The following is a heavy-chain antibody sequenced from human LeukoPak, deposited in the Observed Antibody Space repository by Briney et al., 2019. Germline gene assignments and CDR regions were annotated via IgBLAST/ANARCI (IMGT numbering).Heavy chain of an antibody. CDR1: GFTFSSYW. J-gene: IGHJ4*02. D-gene: IGHD3-9*01. CDR3: ARKGDYYDILTGYSGELDY. V-gene: IGHV3-7*01. Sequence: GGSLRLSCAASGFTFSSYWMSWVHQAPGKGLEWVANIKQDGSEKYYVDSVKGRFTISRDNAKNSLYLQMNSLRAEDTAVYYCARKGDYYDILTGYSGELDYWGQGTLVTVSS. CDR2: IKQDGSEK.